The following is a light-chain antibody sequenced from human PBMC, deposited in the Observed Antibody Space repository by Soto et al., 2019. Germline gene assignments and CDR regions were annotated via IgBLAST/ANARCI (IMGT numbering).Light chain of an antibody. CDR1: SSDVGNYDL. CDR3: CSYAGSNTYV. CDR2: EDN. V-gene: IGLV2-23*01. Sequence: QSALTQPASVSGSPGQSITISCIGTSSDVGNYDLVSWYQHHPGKAPKLMIYEDNKRPSGISNRFSGSKSGNTASLTISGLQAEDEADYYCCSYAGSNTYVFGTGTKVTVL. J-gene: IGLJ1*01.